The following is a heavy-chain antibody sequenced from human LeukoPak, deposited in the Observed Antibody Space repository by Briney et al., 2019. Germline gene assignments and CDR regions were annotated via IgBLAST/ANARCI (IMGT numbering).Heavy chain of an antibody. CDR1: GFTFSSYW. J-gene: IGHJ2*01. Sequence: GRSLRLSCAASGFTFSSYWMHWVRQAPGKGLVWVSRINTDGSSTMYADSVRGRFTISRDNAKNTLYLQLNSLRAEDTAVYYCARRTGQQLVYNWYFDLWGRGTLVTVSS. CDR2: INTDGSST. D-gene: IGHD6-13*01. V-gene: IGHV3-74*03. CDR3: ARRTGQQLVYNWYFDL.